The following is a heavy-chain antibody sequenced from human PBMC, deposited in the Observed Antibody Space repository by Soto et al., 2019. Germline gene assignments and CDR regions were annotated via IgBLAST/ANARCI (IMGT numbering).Heavy chain of an antibody. Sequence: ASVKVSCKASGYTFTSYAMHWVRQAPGQRLEWMGWINAGNGNTKYSQKFQGRVTITRDTSASTAYMELSSLRSEDTAVYYCARSXNIVVVPAAEATPLFDYWGQGTLVTVSS. CDR1: GYTFTSYA. J-gene: IGHJ4*02. D-gene: IGHD2-2*01. CDR3: ARSXNIVVVPAAEATPLFDY. V-gene: IGHV1-3*01. CDR2: INAGNGNT.